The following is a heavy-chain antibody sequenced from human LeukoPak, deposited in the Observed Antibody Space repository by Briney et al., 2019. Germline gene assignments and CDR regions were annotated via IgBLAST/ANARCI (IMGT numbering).Heavy chain of an antibody. CDR3: AKNGAYSYEDYFDY. J-gene: IGHJ4*02. Sequence: GGSLRLSCAASGFIFKNYGMSWVRQAPGKGLEWVSFITGSGTTYYADFVKGRFTISRDNAEDTLYLQMNSLRAEDTAIYYCAKNGAYSYEDYFDYWGQGTLVTVSS. D-gene: IGHD5-18*01. CDR1: GFIFKNYG. CDR2: ITGSGTT. V-gene: IGHV3-23*01.